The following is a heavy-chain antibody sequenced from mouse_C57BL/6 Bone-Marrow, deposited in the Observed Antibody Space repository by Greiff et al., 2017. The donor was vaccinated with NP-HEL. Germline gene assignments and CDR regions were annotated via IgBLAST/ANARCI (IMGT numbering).Heavy chain of an antibody. J-gene: IGHJ2*01. CDR1: GYTFTSYW. CDR3: ARHYYGSSLYFDY. D-gene: IGHD1-1*01. Sequence: QVQLQQPGAELVKPGASVKLSCKASGYTFTSYWMHWVKQRPGQGLEWIGMIHPNSGSTNYNEKFKSKATLTVDKSSSTAYMQLSSLTSEDSAVYYCARHYYGSSLYFDYWGKGTTLTVSS. CDR2: IHPNSGST. V-gene: IGHV1-64*01.